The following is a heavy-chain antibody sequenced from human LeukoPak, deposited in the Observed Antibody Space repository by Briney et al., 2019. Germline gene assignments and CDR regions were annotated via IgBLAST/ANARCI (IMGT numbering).Heavy chain of an antibody. J-gene: IGHJ4*02. D-gene: IGHD5-18*01. Sequence: GESLKISCKASGYSFTSYRIGWVRQMPGKGLEWMGITDPGDSDTRYTPSFQGQVTISADKSLSTAYLQWNSLKASDTAMYYCARQTAMGRSGDYWGQGTLVTVSS. CDR3: ARQTAMGRSGDY. V-gene: IGHV5-51*01. CDR1: GYSFTSYR. CDR2: TDPGDSDT.